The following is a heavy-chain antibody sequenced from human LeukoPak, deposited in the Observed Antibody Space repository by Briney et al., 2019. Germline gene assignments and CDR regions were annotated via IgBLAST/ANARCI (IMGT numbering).Heavy chain of an antibody. J-gene: IGHJ4*02. Sequence: SETLSLTCTVSGGSISSYYWSWLRQPPGKGLEWIGYIYYSGSTNYNPSLKSRVTISVDTSKNQFSLKLSSVTAADTAVYYWARADDYGDYNHYFDYWGQGTLVTVSS. D-gene: IGHD4-17*01. V-gene: IGHV4-59*01. CDR2: IYYSGST. CDR1: GGSISSYY. CDR3: ARADDYGDYNHYFDY.